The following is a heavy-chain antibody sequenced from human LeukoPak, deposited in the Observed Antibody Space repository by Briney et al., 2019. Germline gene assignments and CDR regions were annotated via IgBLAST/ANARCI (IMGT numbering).Heavy chain of an antibody. Sequence: PGGALRLSCAASGFTFNNCGMNWVRQAPGKGLEWVSYISTRGDSTYYGDSVKGRFTVSRDNAKNSLYLQLNSLRAEDTAVYYCATDYKFYFDNWGQGTLVTVSS. J-gene: IGHJ4*02. V-gene: IGHV3-21*01. CDR2: ISTRGDST. D-gene: IGHD5-24*01. CDR3: ATDYKFYFDN. CDR1: GFTFNNCG.